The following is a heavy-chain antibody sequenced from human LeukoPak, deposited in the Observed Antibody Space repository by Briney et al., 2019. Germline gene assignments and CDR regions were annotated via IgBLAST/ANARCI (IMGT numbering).Heavy chain of an antibody. Sequence: PSETLSLTCTVSGGSISSYYWSWIRQPPGKGLEWIGYIYYSGSTNYNPSLKSRVTISADTSKNQFSLKLNSVTAADAAVYYCATGIPVAGTRGPFDYWGQGTPVTVSS. CDR3: ATGIPVAGTRGPFDY. CDR1: GGSISSYY. J-gene: IGHJ4*02. D-gene: IGHD6-19*01. V-gene: IGHV4-59*01. CDR2: IYYSGST.